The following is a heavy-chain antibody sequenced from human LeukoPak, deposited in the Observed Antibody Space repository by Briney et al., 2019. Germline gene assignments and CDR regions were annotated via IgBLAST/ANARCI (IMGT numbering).Heavy chain of an antibody. V-gene: IGHV4-39*01. Sequence: PSETLSLTCAVSGGFITRDTDYWGWIRQPPGRGLEWIGFIHYTGSTKHNSSLKSRVTLSVDTSKNQNSLHLSSVTAADTAVYYCTRANYYVSGSYGLDAWGHGTTVTVSS. D-gene: IGHD3-10*01. CDR1: GGFITRDTDY. CDR2: IHYTGST. J-gene: IGHJ6*02. CDR3: TRANYYVSGSYGLDA.